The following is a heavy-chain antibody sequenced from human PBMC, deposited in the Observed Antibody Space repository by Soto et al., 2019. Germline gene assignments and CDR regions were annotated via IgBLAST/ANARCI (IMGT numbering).Heavy chain of an antibody. CDR1: GGSFSGYY. Sequence: QVQLQQWGAGLLKPSETLSLTCAVYGGSFSGYYWSWIRQPPGKGLEWIGEINHSGSTNYNPSLKSRVTMSVDTSKNQFSLKLSSVTAADTAVYYCARGRAFVRWGQGTLVTVSS. V-gene: IGHV4-34*01. CDR2: INHSGST. J-gene: IGHJ4*02. D-gene: IGHD2-8*01. CDR3: ARGRAFVR.